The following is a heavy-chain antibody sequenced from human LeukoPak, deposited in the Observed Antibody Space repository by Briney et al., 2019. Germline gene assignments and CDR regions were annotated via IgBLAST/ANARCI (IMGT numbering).Heavy chain of an antibody. J-gene: IGHJ4*02. CDR1: GYTLTELS. CDR3: ARDLISTGENY. Sequence: ASVKVSCKVSGYTLTELSMHWVRQAPGKGLEWMGGFDPEDGETIYAQKFQGRVTMTRDTSISTAYMEVSRLRSDDTAVYYCARDLISTGENYWGQGTLVTVSS. V-gene: IGHV1-24*01. CDR2: FDPEDGET. D-gene: IGHD2-2*01.